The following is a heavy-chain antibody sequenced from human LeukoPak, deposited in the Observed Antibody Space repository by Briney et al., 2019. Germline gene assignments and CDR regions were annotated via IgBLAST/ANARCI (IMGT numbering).Heavy chain of an antibody. J-gene: IGHJ3*02. CDR3: ARDIKGQYQDAFDI. CDR1: GFTFSSYE. V-gene: IGHV3-48*03. CDR2: ISSSGSTI. D-gene: IGHD2-2*01. Sequence: GGSLRLSCAASGFTFSSYEMNWVRQAPGKGLEWVSYISSSGSTIYYADSVKGRFTISRDNAKNSLYLQMNSMSAEDTAVYYCARDIKGQYQDAFDIWGQGTMVTVSS.